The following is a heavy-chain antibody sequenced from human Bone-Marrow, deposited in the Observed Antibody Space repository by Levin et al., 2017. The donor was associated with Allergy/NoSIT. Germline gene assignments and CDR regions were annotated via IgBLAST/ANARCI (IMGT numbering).Heavy chain of an antibody. J-gene: IGHJ4*02. Sequence: SQTLSLTCTVSGGSITSSTFYWGWIRQPPGKGLQWIGNIYYSGSTDYNPSLRSRVTMSADASMNSFSLNLSSVTVADTAVYYCARKSHDFWDYWGQGILVTVFS. CDR2: IYYSGST. V-gene: IGHV4-39*02. CDR1: GGSITSSTFY. D-gene: IGHD3/OR15-3a*01. CDR3: ARKSHDFWDY.